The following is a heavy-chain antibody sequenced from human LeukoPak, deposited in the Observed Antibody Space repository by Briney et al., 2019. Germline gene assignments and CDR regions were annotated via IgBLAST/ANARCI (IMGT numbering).Heavy chain of an antibody. CDR1: GFTFSSYW. V-gene: IGHV3-74*01. D-gene: IGHD1-20*01. J-gene: IGHJ4*02. CDR3: AKENNWNDGRFNYFDY. Sequence: GGSLRLSCAASGFTFSSYWMHWVRQAPGKGLVWLSRINTDGSSTTYADSVKGRFTISRDNAKNTLYLQMNGLRAEDTAVYYCAKENNWNDGRFNYFDYWGQGTLVTVSS. CDR2: INTDGSST.